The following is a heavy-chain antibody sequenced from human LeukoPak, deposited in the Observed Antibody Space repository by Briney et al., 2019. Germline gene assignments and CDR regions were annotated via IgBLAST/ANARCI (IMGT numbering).Heavy chain of an antibody. CDR1: GFTYSNYW. CDR3: ARMVIPTYFDY. Sequence: PGGSLRLSCAASGFTYSNYWMTWVRQAPRRGLEWVANIRQDGSDKYYVDSVKGRFTISRDNAKNSLYLQMNSLRAEDTAVYYCARMVIPTYFDYWGQGTLVTVSS. CDR2: IRQDGSDK. V-gene: IGHV3-7*01. J-gene: IGHJ4*02. D-gene: IGHD3-22*01.